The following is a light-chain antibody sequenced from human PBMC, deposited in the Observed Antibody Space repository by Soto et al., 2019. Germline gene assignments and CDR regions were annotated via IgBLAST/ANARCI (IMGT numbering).Light chain of an antibody. CDR3: HQYDMWPPLI. CDR1: QSVRSN. Sequence: EIVLTQSPATLSVSPGESATLSCRASQSVRSNLAWYQQTPGQAPRLLIYGASTRATGIPARFSGSGSGTEFTLTISSLQSEDFAVYYCHQYDMWPPLIFGGGTKVDIK. V-gene: IGKV3-15*01. J-gene: IGKJ4*01. CDR2: GAS.